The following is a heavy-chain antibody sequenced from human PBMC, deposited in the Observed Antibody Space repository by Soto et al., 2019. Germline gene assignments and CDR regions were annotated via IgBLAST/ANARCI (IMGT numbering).Heavy chain of an antibody. CDR3: ARGPDYAGYIDD. J-gene: IGHJ4*02. Sequence: SVKVSCKASGGTFSNHAINWVRQAPGQGPEWMGVIILPFGTPNYAQRFQGRVTITADESMTTAYMELNGLRSEDTAVYYCARGPDYAGYIDDWGQGTQVTVSS. CDR2: IILPFGTP. D-gene: IGHD4-17*01. CDR1: GGTFSNHA. V-gene: IGHV1-69*13.